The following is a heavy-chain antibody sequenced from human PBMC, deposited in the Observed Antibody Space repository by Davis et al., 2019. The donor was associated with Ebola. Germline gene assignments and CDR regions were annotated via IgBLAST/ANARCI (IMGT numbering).Heavy chain of an antibody. J-gene: IGHJ4*02. D-gene: IGHD5-24*01. Sequence: GESLKISCAASGFTFSNYGMHWVRQAPGKGLEWVSVIWYDGSNRFYADSVKGRFTISRDNSKNMLYLQMNSLGAEDTGIYYCTRVTGYNKPIEYWGQGTLVTVSS. CDR2: IWYDGSNR. CDR3: TRVTGYNKPIEY. CDR1: GFTFSNYG. V-gene: IGHV3-33*01.